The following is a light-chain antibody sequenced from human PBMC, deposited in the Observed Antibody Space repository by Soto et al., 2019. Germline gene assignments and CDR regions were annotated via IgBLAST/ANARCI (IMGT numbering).Light chain of an antibody. CDR2: DNN. J-gene: IGLJ1*01. Sequence: QSVLTQPPSVSAAPGQKVTISCSGSSSNIGNNYVSWYQHLPGTAPKLLIYDNNKRPSGIPDRFSGSKSGTSATLGITGLQTGDEADYYCSSYTTTNTPYVFGSGTKVTVL. CDR1: SSNIGNNY. CDR3: SSYTTTNTPYV. V-gene: IGLV1-51*01.